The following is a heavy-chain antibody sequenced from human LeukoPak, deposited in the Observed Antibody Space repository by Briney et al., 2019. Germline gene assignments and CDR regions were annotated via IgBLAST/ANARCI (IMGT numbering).Heavy chain of an antibody. J-gene: IGHJ6*02. CDR2: ISAFTGNT. D-gene: IGHD3-3*01. V-gene: IGHV1-18*01. CDR3: ARDGADYDFWSGSTHGMDV. CDR1: GYTFTTYG. Sequence: ASVKVSCKASGYTFTTYGITWMRQAPGQGLEWRGWISAFTGNTNYAQKLQGRVTMTTDTSTDTAYMELRSLRSDDTAVYYCARDGADYDFWSGSTHGMDVWGQGTTVTVSS.